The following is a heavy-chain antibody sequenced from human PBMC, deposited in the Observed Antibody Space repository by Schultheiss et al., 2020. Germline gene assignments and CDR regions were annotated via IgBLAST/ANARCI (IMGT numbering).Heavy chain of an antibody. CDR3: ARELAAAYNWFDP. Sequence: ASVKVSCKASGYTFTGYYMHWVRQAPGQGLEWMGWINPNSGGTNYAQKFQGRVTMTRDTSISTAYMELSRLRSEDTAVYYCARELAAAYNWFDPWGQGALVTVSS. J-gene: IGHJ5*02. CDR2: INPNSGGT. CDR1: GYTFTGYY. V-gene: IGHV1-2*02. D-gene: IGHD6-13*01.